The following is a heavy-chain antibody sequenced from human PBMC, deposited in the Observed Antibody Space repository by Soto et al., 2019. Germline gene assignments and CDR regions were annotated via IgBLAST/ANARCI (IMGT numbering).Heavy chain of an antibody. CDR1: TFIFTHYA. CDR2: ISGRGGTT. Sequence: EVQLLESGGGLVQPGGSLRLSCAASTFIFTHYAMSWVRQAPGAGLEWVSAISGRGGTTYYTESVKGRFSISRDHSKNTLYLQLNSLRVDDAAIYYCATNSDRGIAAALDFWGQGTLVTVSS. D-gene: IGHD6-13*01. V-gene: IGHV3-23*01. J-gene: IGHJ4*02. CDR3: ATNSDRGIAAALDF.